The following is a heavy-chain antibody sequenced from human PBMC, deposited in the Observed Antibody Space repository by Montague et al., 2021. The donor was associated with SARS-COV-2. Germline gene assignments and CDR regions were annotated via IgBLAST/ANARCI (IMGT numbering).Heavy chain of an antibody. CDR2: IYYSGGT. D-gene: IGHD1/OR15-1a*01. V-gene: IGHV4-59*08. J-gene: IGHJ4*02. Sequence: SETLSLTCTVSGASISSYYWSWIRQPPGKGLECIGYIYYSGGTNYNPSLKSRASISLDTPNNQFSLKMASVTAADTAVYFCAAGAWTNGYFDFWGQGFLVTVSS. CDR1: GASISSYY. CDR3: AAGAWTNGYFDF.